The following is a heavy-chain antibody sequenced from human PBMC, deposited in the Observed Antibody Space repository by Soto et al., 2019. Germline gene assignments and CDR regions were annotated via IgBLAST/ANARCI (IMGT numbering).Heavy chain of an antibody. Sequence: ASVKVSCKASGYTFTSYAMHWVRQAPGQRLEWMGWINAGNGNTKYSQKFQGRVTITRDTSASTAYMELSSLRSEDTAVYYCARDPATVTTIFYDYWGQGTLVTVSS. CDR3: ARDPATVTTIFYDY. J-gene: IGHJ4*02. CDR2: INAGNGNT. CDR1: GYTFTSYA. D-gene: IGHD4-17*01. V-gene: IGHV1-3*01.